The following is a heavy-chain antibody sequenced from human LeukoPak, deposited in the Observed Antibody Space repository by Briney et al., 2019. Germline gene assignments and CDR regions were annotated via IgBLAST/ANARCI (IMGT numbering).Heavy chain of an antibody. CDR3: ARGRKGQPAATYYYYMDV. D-gene: IGHD2-2*01. V-gene: IGHV4-34*01. J-gene: IGHJ6*03. CDR2: INHSGST. Sequence: SETLSLTCAVYGGSFSGYYWSWIRQPPGKGLEWIGEINHSGSTNYNPSLKSRVTISVDTSKNQFSLKLSSVTAADTAVYYCARGRKGQPAATYYYYMDVWGKGTTVTVSS. CDR1: GGSFSGYY.